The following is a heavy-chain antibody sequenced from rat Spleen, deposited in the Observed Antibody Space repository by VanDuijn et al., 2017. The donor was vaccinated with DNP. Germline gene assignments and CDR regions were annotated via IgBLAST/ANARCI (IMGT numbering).Heavy chain of an antibody. J-gene: IGHJ1*01. CDR2: INSAGST. Sequence: EVQLQESGPGLVKPSQSLSLTCSVTGYSITSSHRWNWIRKFPENKLEWMGYINSAGSTNYNPSLKSRISITRDTSKNQFFLQLNSVTTEDTATYFCARHGRVTTVATYWYFDFWGPGTMVTVSS. CDR1: GYSITSSHR. D-gene: IGHD1-3*01. V-gene: IGHV3-3*01. CDR3: ARHGRVTTVATYWYFDF.